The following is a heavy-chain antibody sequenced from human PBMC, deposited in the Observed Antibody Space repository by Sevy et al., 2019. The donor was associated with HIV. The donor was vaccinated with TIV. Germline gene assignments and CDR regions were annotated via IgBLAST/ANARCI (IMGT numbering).Heavy chain of an antibody. V-gene: IGHV1-8*02. CDR3: ARADLDSSTFFYYYGMDV. Sequence: VSVKVSCKASGYTFSGYDINWVRQATGQGLEWMGWMNPDSGRRGYAPKFQGRVTMTTNTSIDTAYMELRRLRSEDSAVYYCARADLDSSTFFYYYGMDVWGQGTTVTVSS. CDR2: MNPDSGRR. CDR1: GYTFSGYD. J-gene: IGHJ6*02. D-gene: IGHD6-13*01.